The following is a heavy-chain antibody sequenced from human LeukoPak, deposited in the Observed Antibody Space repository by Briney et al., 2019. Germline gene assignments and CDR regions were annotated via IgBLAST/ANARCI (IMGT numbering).Heavy chain of an antibody. CDR3: ASLRGYSYGPGREFDY. V-gene: IGHV4-34*01. CDR1: GGSFSGYY. J-gene: IGHJ4*02. D-gene: IGHD5-18*01. CDR2: INHSGST. Sequence: PSETLSLTCAVYGGSFSGYYWSWIRQPPGKGLEWIGEINHSGSTNYNPSLKSRVTISVDTSKNQFSLKLSSVTAADTAVYYCASLRGYSYGPGREFDYWGQGTLVTVSS.